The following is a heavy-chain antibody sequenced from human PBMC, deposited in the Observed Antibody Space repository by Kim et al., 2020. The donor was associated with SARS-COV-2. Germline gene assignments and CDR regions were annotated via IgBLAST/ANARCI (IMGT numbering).Heavy chain of an antibody. Sequence: ASVKVSCKASGYTFTSYGISWVRQAPGQGLEWMGWISAYNGNTNYAQKLQGRVTMTTDTSTSTAYMELRSLRSDDTAVYYCARGGVTDGDYVYSVNVYLDYGGQGTLVTVSS. V-gene: IGHV1-18*01. D-gene: IGHD4-17*01. CDR3: ARGGVTDGDYVYSVNVYLDY. CDR2: ISAYNGNT. CDR1: GYTFTSYG. J-gene: IGHJ4*02.